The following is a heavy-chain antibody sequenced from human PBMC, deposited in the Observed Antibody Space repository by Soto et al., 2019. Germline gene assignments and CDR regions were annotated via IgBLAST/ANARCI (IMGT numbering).Heavy chain of an antibody. J-gene: IGHJ2*01. CDR2: IWYDGSNK. D-gene: IGHD2-21*02. CDR3: ARDVMVTAMVMWYFDL. V-gene: IGHV3-33*01. Sequence: QVQLVESGGGVVQPGRSLRLSCAASRFTFSSYGMHWVRQAPGKGLEWVAVIWYDGSNKYYADSVKGRFTISRDNSKNTLYLQMNSLRAEDTAVYYCARDVMVTAMVMWYFDLWGRGTLVTVSS. CDR1: RFTFSSYG.